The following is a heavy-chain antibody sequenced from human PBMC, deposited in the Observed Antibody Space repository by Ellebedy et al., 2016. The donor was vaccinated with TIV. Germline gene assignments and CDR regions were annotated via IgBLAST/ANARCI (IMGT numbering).Heavy chain of an antibody. CDR2: IHYSGST. J-gene: IGHJ4*02. Sequence: MPSETLSLTCNVSGGSISSTSYYWGWIRQPPGTGLEWIGSIHYSGSTYYNASLQSRLTMSIDMSQSQFSLKLSSVTAADTAVYYCARRSSGSARFDFWGQGTLASVSS. CDR3: ARRSSGSARFDF. CDR1: GGSISSTSYY. V-gene: IGHV4-39*01. D-gene: IGHD1-26*01.